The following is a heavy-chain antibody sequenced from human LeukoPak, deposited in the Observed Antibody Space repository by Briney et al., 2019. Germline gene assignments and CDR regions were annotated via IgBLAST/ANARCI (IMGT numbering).Heavy chain of an antibody. CDR2: INWNGGST. Sequence: GGSLRLSCAASGLTFDDYGMSWVRQAPGKGLEWVSGINWNGGSTGYADSVKGRFTISRDNAKNSLYLQMNSLRAEDTALYYCARAPHDSSGYYYLGAFDIWGQGTMVTVSS. J-gene: IGHJ3*02. D-gene: IGHD3-22*01. V-gene: IGHV3-20*04. CDR3: ARAPHDSSGYYYLGAFDI. CDR1: GLTFDDYG.